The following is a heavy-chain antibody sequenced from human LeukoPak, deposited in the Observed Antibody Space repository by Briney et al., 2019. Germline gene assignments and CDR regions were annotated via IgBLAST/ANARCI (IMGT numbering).Heavy chain of an antibody. CDR1: GGSISSGGYY. J-gene: IGHJ5*02. V-gene: IGHV4-31*03. Sequence: SQTLSLTCTVSGGSISSGGYYWSWIRQHPGKGLEWIGYIYYSGSTYYNPSLKSRVTISVDTSKNQFSLKLSSVTAADTAVYCCARGKRSGTTLGPWGQGTLVTVSS. CDR2: IYYSGST. D-gene: IGHD1-1*01. CDR3: ARGKRSGTTLGP.